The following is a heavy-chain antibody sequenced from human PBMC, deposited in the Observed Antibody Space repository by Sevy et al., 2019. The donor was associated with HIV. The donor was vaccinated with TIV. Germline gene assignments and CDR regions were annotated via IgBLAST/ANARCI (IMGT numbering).Heavy chain of an antibody. CDR1: GSTFSKYS. V-gene: IGHV3-23*01. Sequence: GGSLRPSCAASGSTFSKYSMSWIRQTPGKGLGWVSTFSFGCGKINYADSVKGRFTISRDDSRNTFYLQMNSLRAEDTAIYYCAREGCTKPHDYWGQGTVVTVSS. CDR2: FSFGCGKI. D-gene: IGHD2-8*01. J-gene: IGHJ4*02. CDR3: AREGCTKPHDY.